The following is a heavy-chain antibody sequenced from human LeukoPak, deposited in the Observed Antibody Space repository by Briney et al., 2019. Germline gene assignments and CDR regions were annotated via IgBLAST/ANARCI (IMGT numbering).Heavy chain of an antibody. CDR2: IYYSGST. D-gene: IGHD3-10*01. V-gene: IGHV4-59*01. Sequence: KPSETLSLTCTVSGGSISSYYWSWIRQPPGKGLEWIGYIYYSGSTNYNPSLKSRVTISVDTSKNQFSLKLSSVTAADTAVYYCARGDVVRGATHILDYWGQGTLVTVSS. CDR1: GGSISSYY. J-gene: IGHJ4*02. CDR3: ARGDVVRGATHILDY.